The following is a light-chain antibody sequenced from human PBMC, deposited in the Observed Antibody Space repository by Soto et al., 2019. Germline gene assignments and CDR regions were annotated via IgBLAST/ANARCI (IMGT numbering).Light chain of an antibody. V-gene: IGLV2-14*01. CDR3: SSDTSSSTYV. CDR1: SSDVGGYNY. CDR2: DVS. J-gene: IGLJ1*01. Sequence: QSALTQPASVSGSPGQSITITCTGTSSDVGGYNYVSWYQQHPGKAPKLMIYDVSNRPSGVSNRFSGSKSGNTASLTISGLLAEDEADYYCSSDTSSSTYVFGTGTQLTVL.